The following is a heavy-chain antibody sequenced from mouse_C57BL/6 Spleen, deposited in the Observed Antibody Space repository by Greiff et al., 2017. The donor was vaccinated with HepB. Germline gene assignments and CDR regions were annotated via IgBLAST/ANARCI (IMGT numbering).Heavy chain of an antibody. V-gene: IGHV1-18*01. CDR1: GYTFTDYN. D-gene: IGHD2-4*01. Sequence: SGPELVKPGASVKIPCKASGYTFTDYNMDWVKQSHGKSLEWIGDINPNNGGTIYNQKFKGKATLTVDKSSSTAYMELRSLTSEDTAVYYCALYDYDGWYFDVWGTGTTVTVSS. J-gene: IGHJ1*03. CDR2: INPNNGGT. CDR3: ALYDYDGWYFDV.